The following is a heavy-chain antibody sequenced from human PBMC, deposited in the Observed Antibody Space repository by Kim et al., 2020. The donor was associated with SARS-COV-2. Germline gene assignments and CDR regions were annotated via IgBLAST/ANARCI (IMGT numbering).Heavy chain of an antibody. V-gene: IGHV5-10-1*01. D-gene: IGHD3-10*01. Sequence: DSYTNYRPSVQGPVTLSADNSFSTAYLQWSSLKASDTAMYYCARHYWFDPWGQGTLVTVSS. J-gene: IGHJ5*02. CDR2: DSYT. CDR3: ARHYWFDP.